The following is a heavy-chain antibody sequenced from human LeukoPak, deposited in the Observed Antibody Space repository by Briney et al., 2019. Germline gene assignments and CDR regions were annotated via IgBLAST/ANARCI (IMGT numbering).Heavy chain of an antibody. J-gene: IGHJ5*02. CDR3: ARSASSSWAGWFDP. Sequence: SETLSLTYTVSGGSISSYYWSWIRQPAGKGLEWIGRIYTSGSTNYNPSLKSRVTMSVDTSKNQFSLKLSSVTAADTAVYYCARSASSSWAGWFDPWGQGTLVTVSS. CDR1: GGSISSYY. V-gene: IGHV4-4*07. D-gene: IGHD6-13*01. CDR2: IYTSGST.